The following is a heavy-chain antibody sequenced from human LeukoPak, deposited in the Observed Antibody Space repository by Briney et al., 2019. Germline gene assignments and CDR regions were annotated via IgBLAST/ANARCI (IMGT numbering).Heavy chain of an antibody. J-gene: IGHJ2*01. CDR1: GGTFSSYA. CDR3: ARGTDGRRYFDL. Sequence: SVKVSCKASGGTFSSYAISWVRQAPGQGLEWMGRIIPILGIANYAQKFQGRVTITADKSTSTAYMELSSLRSEDTAVYYCARGTDGRRYFDLWGRGTLLTVSS. V-gene: IGHV1-69*04. D-gene: IGHD5-24*01. CDR2: IIPILGIA.